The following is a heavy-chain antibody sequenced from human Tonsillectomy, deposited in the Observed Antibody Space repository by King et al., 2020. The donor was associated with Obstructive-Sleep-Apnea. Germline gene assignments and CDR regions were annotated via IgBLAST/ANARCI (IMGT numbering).Heavy chain of an antibody. CDR3: ARDPQRSFDI. J-gene: IGHJ3*02. V-gene: IGHV3-33*01. Sequence: QLVQSGGGVVQPGRSLKLSCVASGFTFSSHGMHWVRQAPGKGLEWVANIWYYGSKKQYLDSVKGRFTISRDDSRSTVYLEMNSLRDEDTAVYYCARDPQRSFDIWGQGTMVTVSS. CDR2: IWYYGSKK. CDR1: GFTFSSHG.